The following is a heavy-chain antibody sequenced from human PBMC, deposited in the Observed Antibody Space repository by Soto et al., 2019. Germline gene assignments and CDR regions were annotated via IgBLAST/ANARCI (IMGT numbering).Heavy chain of an antibody. V-gene: IGHV3-23*01. D-gene: IGHD6-19*01. Sequence: TLRLSCAASGFSFVNYAMNWVRQAPGKGLEWVSGLSGSGTSTYYADSVKGRFTISRDNSRDTLFLQMNSLTADDTAVYYCAKATTNGGWFNPFDSWGQGALVTVSS. CDR3: AKATTNGGWFNPFDS. CDR1: GFSFVNYA. CDR2: LSGSGTST. J-gene: IGHJ4*02.